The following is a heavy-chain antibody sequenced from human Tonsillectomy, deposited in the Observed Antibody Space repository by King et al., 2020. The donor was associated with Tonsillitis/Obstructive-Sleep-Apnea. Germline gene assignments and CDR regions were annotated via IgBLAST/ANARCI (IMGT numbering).Heavy chain of an antibody. J-gene: IGHJ4*02. V-gene: IGHV2-5*02. CDR3: AHRSGAFWSAYFDY. CDR1: GFSLTTSGVD. Sequence: QITLKESGPTLVKPTQTLTLTCTFSGFSLTTSGVDVGWIRQPPGKALEWLALMYWDGDKRYSPSLKSRLTITKDTSKNQVILTMTNMDPVDTATYYCAHRSGAFWSAYFDYWGQGTLVTVSS. D-gene: IGHD3-3*01. CDR2: MYWDGDK.